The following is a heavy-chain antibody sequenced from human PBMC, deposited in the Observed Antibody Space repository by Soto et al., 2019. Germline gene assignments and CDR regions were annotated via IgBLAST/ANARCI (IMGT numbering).Heavy chain of an antibody. D-gene: IGHD3-9*01. V-gene: IGHV3-23*01. J-gene: IGHJ4*02. CDR2: ISGSGGST. CDR3: AKGSPVVRYFDWLPTSFDY. CDR1: GFTFSSYA. Sequence: GGSLRLSCAASGFTFSSYAMSWVRQAPGKGLEWVSAISGSGGSTYYADSVKGRFTISRDNSKNTLYLQMNSLRAEDTAVYYCAKGSPVVRYFDWLPTSFDYWGQGTLVTSPQ.